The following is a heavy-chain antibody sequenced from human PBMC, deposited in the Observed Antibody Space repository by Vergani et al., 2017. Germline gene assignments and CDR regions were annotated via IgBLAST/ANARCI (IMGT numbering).Heavy chain of an antibody. Sequence: QVQMVQSGAEVKKPGSSVKVSCKASGGTFSSYTISWVRQAPGQGLEWMGRIIPILGIANYAQKFQGRVTITADKSTSTAYMELRSLRSDDTAVYYCAGDQGPGWFDPWGQGTLVTVSS. V-gene: IGHV1-69*08. J-gene: IGHJ5*02. CDR2: IIPILGIA. CDR1: GGTFSSYT. CDR3: AGDQGPGWFDP.